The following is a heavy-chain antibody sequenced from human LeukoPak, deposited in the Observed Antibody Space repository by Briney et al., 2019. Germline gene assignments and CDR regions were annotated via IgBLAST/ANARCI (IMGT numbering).Heavy chain of an antibody. D-gene: IGHD6-13*01. Sequence: GSLRLSCAASGFTFSTYGMLWVRQAPGKGLEWVAVIWYDGSNKYYADSVKGRFTISRDNSKDTLYLQMNSLRAEDTAVYYCARDLVIAAAGTKFYYYYGMDVWGKGTTVTVSP. CDR1: GFTFSTYG. V-gene: IGHV3-33*01. CDR2: IWYDGSNK. J-gene: IGHJ6*04. CDR3: ARDLVIAAAGTKFYYYYGMDV.